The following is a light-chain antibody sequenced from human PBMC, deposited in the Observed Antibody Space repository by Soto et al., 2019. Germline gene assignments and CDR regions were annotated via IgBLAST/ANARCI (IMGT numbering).Light chain of an antibody. J-gene: IGLJ1*01. CDR1: NSDVGSYNR. CDR3: SSYTTTTTYV. V-gene: IGLV2-18*02. CDR2: DVS. Sequence: QSALTQPPSVSGPPGQSVAISCTGTNSDVGSYNRVSWYQQPPGTAPKLIIYDVSNRPSGVPDRFSGSKSGNTASLTISGLQAEDEADYYCSSYTTTTTYVFGIGTKVTVL.